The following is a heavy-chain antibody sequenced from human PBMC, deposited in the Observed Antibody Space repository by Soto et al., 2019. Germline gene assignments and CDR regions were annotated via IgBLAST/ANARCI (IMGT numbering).Heavy chain of an antibody. J-gene: IGHJ4*02. V-gene: IGHV3-23*01. CDR1: GFSFSNYA. CDR3: ARDVKTTFLGTDY. CDR2: ITGSGGST. D-gene: IGHD3-16*01. Sequence: GGSLRLSCAASGFSFSNYAMSWVRQAPGKGLEWVSAITGSGGSTYYADSVKGRFTISRDNFKSTLYVQMNSLRAEDTDVYKWARDVKTTFLGTDYWGRGTLVTVSS.